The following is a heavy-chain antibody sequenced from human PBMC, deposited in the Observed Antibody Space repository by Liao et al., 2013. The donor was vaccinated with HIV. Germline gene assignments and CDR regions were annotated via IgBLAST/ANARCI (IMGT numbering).Heavy chain of an antibody. CDR2: VTHSGGI. CDR3: ARGRTVATTPLAY. J-gene: IGHJ4*02. CDR1: GASFRGYY. D-gene: IGHD5-12*01. Sequence: QVHLQEWGAGLLKPAETLSLTCAVDGASFRGYYWSWIRQAPGKGLEWLGEVTHSGGINHNPSLKSRLTISVDTSKNQVSLKLDSVTAADTAVYYCARGRTVATTPLAYWGQGTLVTVSS. V-gene: IGHV4-34*01.